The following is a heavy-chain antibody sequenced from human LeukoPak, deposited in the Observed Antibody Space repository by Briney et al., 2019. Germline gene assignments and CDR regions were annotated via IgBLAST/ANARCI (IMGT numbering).Heavy chain of an antibody. CDR2: ISAYNGNT. J-gene: IGHJ4*02. CDR1: GYTFTSYG. D-gene: IGHD3-3*01. CDR3: ARDSHRSTIFGVIIPLGFDY. V-gene: IGHV1-18*01. Sequence: ASVKVSCKASGYTFTSYGISWVRQAPGQGLEWMGWISAYNGNTNYAQKLQGRVTMTTDTSTSTAYMELTSLRSDDTAVYYCARDSHRSTIFGVIIPLGFDYWGQGTLVTVSS.